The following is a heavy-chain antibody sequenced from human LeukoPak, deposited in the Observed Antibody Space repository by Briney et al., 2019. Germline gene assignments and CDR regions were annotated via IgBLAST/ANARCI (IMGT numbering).Heavy chain of an antibody. V-gene: IGHV3-23*01. CDR1: GFAFKNYA. Sequence: GGSLRLSCAASGFAFKNYAMSWVRQAPGKGLEWVSGISTSGETTDYADSVKGRFTISRDNSKNTLFLQMSRLSAEDTAIYFCTRDSLIMPAMVTLFDPRAQGTLVIVS. CDR2: ISTSGETT. J-gene: IGHJ5*02. CDR3: TRDSLIMPAMVTLFDP. D-gene: IGHD5-18*01.